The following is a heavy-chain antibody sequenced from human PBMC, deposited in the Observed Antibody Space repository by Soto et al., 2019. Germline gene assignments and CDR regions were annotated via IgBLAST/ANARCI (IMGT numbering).Heavy chain of an antibody. J-gene: IGHJ4*02. D-gene: IGHD2-15*01. CDR1: GFTFSSYA. Sequence: PGGSLRLSCAASGFTFSSYAMHWVRQAPGKGLEWVAVISYDGSNKYYADSVKGRFTISRDNSKNTLYLQMNSLRAEDTAVYYCARDPTHVMVLDYWGQGTLVTVSS. V-gene: IGHV3-30-3*01. CDR3: ARDPTHVMVLDY. CDR2: ISYDGSNK.